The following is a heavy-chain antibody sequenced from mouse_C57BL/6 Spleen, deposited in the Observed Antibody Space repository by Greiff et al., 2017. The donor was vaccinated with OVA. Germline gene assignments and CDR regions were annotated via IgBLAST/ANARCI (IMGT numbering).Heavy chain of an antibody. CDR2: ISDGGSYT. J-gene: IGHJ3*01. CDR1: GFTFSSYA. V-gene: IGHV5-4*03. CDR3: ARGAYYRSWFAY. Sequence: DVMLVESGGGLVKPGGSLKLSCAASGFTFSSYAMSWVRQTPEKRLEWVATISDGGSYTYYPDNVKGRFTISRDNAKNNLYLQMSHLKSEDTAMYYCARGAYYRSWFAYWGQGTLVTVSA. D-gene: IGHD2-14*01.